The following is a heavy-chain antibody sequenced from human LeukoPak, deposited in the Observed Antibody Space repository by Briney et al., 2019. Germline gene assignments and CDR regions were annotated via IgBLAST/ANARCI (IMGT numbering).Heavy chain of an antibody. V-gene: IGHV3-53*01. J-gene: IGHJ5*02. Sequence: GGSLRLSCAASGFTFSSNYMSWVRQAPGKGLEWVSVIYSGGSTYYADSVKGRFTISRDNSKNTLYLQMNSLSAEDTAVYYCAQTYYDSSGYPNWFDPWGQGTLVTVSS. D-gene: IGHD3-22*01. CDR1: GFTFSSNY. CDR3: AQTYYDSSGYPNWFDP. CDR2: IYSGGST.